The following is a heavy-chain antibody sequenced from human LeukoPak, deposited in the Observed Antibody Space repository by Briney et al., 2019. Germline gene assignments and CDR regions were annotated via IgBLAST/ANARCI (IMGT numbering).Heavy chain of an antibody. Sequence: GGSLRLACAASDFSVNNNYVDWVRQAPVKGLEWVSCMDNFGIKTYADSVKGRFTVSRDSSRNMVFLQMNSLRVEDTAVYYCAGGKYYGSGTRPGYLGYWGLGTMVTVSS. CDR2: MDNFGIK. D-gene: IGHD3-10*01. V-gene: IGHV3-53*01. CDR1: DFSVNNNY. J-gene: IGHJ4*02. CDR3: AGGKYYGSGTRPGYLGY.